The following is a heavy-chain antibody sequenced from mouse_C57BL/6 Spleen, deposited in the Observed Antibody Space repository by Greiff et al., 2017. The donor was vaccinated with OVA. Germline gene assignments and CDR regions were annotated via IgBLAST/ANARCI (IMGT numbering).Heavy chain of an antibody. CDR2: IYPGGGYT. J-gene: IGHJ2*01. CDR3: ARTGDYDRGTNYFDY. V-gene: IGHV1-63*01. D-gene: IGHD2-4*01. CDR1: GYTFTNYW. Sequence: QVQLQQSGAELVRPGTSVKMSCKASGYTFTNYWIGWAKQRPGHGLEWIGDIYPGGGYTNYNEKFKGKATLTADKSSSTAYMQFSSLTSEDSAIYYCARTGDYDRGTNYFDYWGQGTTLTVSS.